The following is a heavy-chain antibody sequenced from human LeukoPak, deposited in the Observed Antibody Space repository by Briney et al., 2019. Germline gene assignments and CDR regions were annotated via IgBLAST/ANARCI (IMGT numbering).Heavy chain of an antibody. J-gene: IGHJ4*02. CDR1: GGSFSGYY. Sequence: SETLSLTCAVYGGSFSGYYWSWIRQPPGRGLEWIGEINHSGGTNYNPSLKSRVTISVDTSKNQFSLKLSSVTAADTAVYYCARWGGRSGGWYHSDYWGQGTLVTVSS. V-gene: IGHV4-34*01. CDR3: ARWGGRSGGWYHSDY. CDR2: INHSGGT. D-gene: IGHD6-19*01.